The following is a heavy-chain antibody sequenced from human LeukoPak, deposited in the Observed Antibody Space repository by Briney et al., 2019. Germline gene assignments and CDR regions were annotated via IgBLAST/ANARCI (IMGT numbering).Heavy chain of an antibody. J-gene: IGHJ5*02. CDR1: GFTFSSYW. Sequence: GGSLRLSCAASGFTFSSYWMHWVRQAPGKGLVWVSRINSDGNSINYADSVKGRFTISRDNAKNTLYLQMNSLRAEDTAVYYCARVQYYGSGSYYNWFDPWGQGTLVTVSS. V-gene: IGHV3-74*01. CDR3: ARVQYYGSGSYYNWFDP. CDR2: INSDGNSI. D-gene: IGHD3-10*01.